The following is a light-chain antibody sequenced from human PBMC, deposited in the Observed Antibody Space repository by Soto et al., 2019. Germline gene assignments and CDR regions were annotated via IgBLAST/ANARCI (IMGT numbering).Light chain of an antibody. CDR1: NSDVGGYNY. Sequence: QSVLTQPPSASGSPGQSITISCTGTNSDVGGYNYVSWYQQHPGKVPKVLISEVNKRPSGVPDRFSGSKSGNTASLTVSGLQADDEADYYCSSFAGTFFVFGTGTKVTVL. J-gene: IGLJ1*01. CDR2: EVN. CDR3: SSFAGTFFV. V-gene: IGLV2-8*01.